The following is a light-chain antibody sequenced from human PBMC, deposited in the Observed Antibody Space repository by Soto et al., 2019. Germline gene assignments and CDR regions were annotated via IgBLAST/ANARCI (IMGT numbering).Light chain of an antibody. CDR1: QSVSSSY. Sequence: EIVLTQSPGTLSLSPGERATLSCRASQSVSSSYLAWYQQKPGQAPRLLIYGASSRATGIPDRFSGSGSGTDFTLTISRLEPKDFAVYYCQQYVSSPLVTFGQGTRLEIK. J-gene: IGKJ5*01. V-gene: IGKV3-20*01. CDR2: GAS. CDR3: QQYVSSPLVT.